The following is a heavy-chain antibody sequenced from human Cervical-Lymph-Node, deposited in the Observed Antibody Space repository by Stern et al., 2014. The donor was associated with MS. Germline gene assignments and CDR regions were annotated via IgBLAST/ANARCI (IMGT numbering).Heavy chain of an antibody. D-gene: IGHD2-15*01. CDR2: IIPIFGST. CDR1: GGTFRTYA. V-gene: IGHV1-69*01. Sequence: VHLVESGAEVKKPGSSVKVSCKASGGTFRTYAFTWVRQAPGQGLEWMGGIIPIFGSTDYALKFQGRVTITANESASTVYLQLSSLKSEDTAVYYCARDRGSCSGGSCYSDDWLDPWGQGTLVTVSS. J-gene: IGHJ5*02. CDR3: ARDRGSCSGGSCYSDDWLDP.